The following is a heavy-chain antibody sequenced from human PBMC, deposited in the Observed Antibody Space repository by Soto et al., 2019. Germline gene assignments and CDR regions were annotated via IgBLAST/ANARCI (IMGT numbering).Heavy chain of an antibody. J-gene: IGHJ4*02. Sequence: GGSLRLSCAASGFTFSSYSMNWVRQAPGKGLEWVSSISSSSSYIYYADSVKGRFTISRDNAKNSLYLQMNSLRAEDTAVYYCARDCSSTSCPIHYWGQGTLVTVSS. V-gene: IGHV3-21*01. CDR3: ARDCSSTSCPIHY. D-gene: IGHD2-2*01. CDR1: GFTFSSYS. CDR2: ISSSSSYI.